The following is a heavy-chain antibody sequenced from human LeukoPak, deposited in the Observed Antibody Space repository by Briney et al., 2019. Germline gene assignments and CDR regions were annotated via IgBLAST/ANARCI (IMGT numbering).Heavy chain of an antibody. V-gene: IGHV5-51*01. CDR1: EYIFTTYW. D-gene: IGHD1-1*01. CDR2: IYPGVSDT. Sequence: GESLKISCQRSEYIFTTYWIDWVRQLPGKGLEWMGSIYPGVSDTRYRPSFQGQVTISADKSISNAYLQWSSLKASDSAMYYCARCGTIGTWGDYWGQGTLVTVSS. CDR3: ARCGTIGTWGDY. J-gene: IGHJ4*02.